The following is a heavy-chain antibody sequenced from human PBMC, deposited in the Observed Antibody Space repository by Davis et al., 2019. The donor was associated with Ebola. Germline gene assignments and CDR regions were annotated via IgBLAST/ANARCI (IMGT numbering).Heavy chain of an antibody. V-gene: IGHV4-59*12. CDR2: IYYSGST. CDR3: ARDLGDSSGYYLYYYYGMDV. Sequence: GSLRLSCTVSGGSISSYYWSWIRQPPGKGLEWIGYIYYSGSTNYNPSLKSRVTISVDTSKNQFSLKLSSVTAADTAVYYCARDLGDSSGYYLYYYYGMDVWGQGTTVTVSS. CDR1: GGSISSYY. J-gene: IGHJ6*02. D-gene: IGHD3-22*01.